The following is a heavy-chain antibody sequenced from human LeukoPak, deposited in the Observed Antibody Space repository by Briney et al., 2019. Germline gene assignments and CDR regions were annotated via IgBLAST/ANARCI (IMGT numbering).Heavy chain of an antibody. J-gene: IGHJ4*02. CDR1: GFTFSSYG. Sequence: GGSLRLSCAASGFTFSSYGMHWVRQAPGKGLEWVAFIRYDGSNKYYADSVKGRFTISRDNSRNTLYLQMNSLRAEDTAVYYCAKDRGGYDPRYFDYWGQGTLVTVSS. V-gene: IGHV3-30*02. CDR3: AKDRGGYDPRYFDY. D-gene: IGHD5-12*01. CDR2: IRYDGSNK.